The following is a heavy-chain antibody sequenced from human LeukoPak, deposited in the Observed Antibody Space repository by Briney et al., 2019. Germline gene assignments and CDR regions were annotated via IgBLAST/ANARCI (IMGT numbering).Heavy chain of an antibody. CDR2: IKPIFDTA. V-gene: IGHV1-69*13. CDR1: GGTFSSYA. CDR3: ARDRYYDSSGYYYESEY. J-gene: IGHJ4*02. Sequence: GASVKVSCKASGGTFSSYAISWVRQAPGQGLEWMGGIKPIFDTANYAQKFQGRVTITADESTSTAYMELSSLRSEDTAMYYCARDRYYDSSGYYYESEYWGQGTLVTVSS. D-gene: IGHD3-22*01.